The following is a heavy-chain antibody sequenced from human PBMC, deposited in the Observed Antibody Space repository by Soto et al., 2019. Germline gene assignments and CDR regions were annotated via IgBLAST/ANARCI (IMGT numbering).Heavy chain of an antibody. V-gene: IGHV1-69*13. CDR3: AKVRYSSPMGYYYGMDV. CDR2: IIPIFGTA. Sequence: ASVKVFCKASRVAFSKFIVTWVRQAPGLGLGWVGGIIPIFGTANYAQKFQGRVTITADESTSTSYMEVNNLRSEDTAVYYCAKVRYSSPMGYYYGMDVWGQGTTVTVSS. J-gene: IGHJ6*02. D-gene: IGHD6-19*01. CDR1: RVAFSKFI.